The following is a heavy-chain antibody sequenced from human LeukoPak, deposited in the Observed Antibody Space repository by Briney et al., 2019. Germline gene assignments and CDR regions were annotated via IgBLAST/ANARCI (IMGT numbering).Heavy chain of an antibody. CDR2: IKQDGSEK. D-gene: IGHD6-25*01. Sequence: GGSLRLSCAASGFTFSSYWMSWVRQAPGKGLEWVANIKQDGSEKYYVVSVRGRLTLSRDNAKSSLYLQMNSLRVEDTAVYYCATSAARAIESWGQGTLVTVSS. CDR3: ATSAARAIES. V-gene: IGHV3-7*01. CDR1: GFTFSSYW. J-gene: IGHJ4*02.